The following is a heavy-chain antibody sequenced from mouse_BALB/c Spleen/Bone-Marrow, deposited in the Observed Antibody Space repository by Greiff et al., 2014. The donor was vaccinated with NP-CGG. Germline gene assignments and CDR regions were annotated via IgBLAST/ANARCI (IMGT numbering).Heavy chain of an antibody. V-gene: IGHV5-12*02. CDR1: GFTFSDYY. Sequence: VQLVESGGGLVQPGGSLKLSCATSGFTFSDYYMYWVRQTPEKRLEWVAYISNGGGSTYYPDTVKGRFTISRDNAKNTLYLQMSRLKSEDTAMYYCARRRSLYYAMDYWGQGTSVSVSS. CDR2: ISNGGGST. J-gene: IGHJ4*01. CDR3: ARRRSLYYAMDY. D-gene: IGHD1-1*01.